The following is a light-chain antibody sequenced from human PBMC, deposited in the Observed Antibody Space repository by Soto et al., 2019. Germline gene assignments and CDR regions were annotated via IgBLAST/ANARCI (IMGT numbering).Light chain of an antibody. CDR1: QSVSSSY. CDR2: GAS. V-gene: IGKV3-20*01. CDR3: PQYGSSSIT. J-gene: IGKJ5*01. Sequence: EIVLTQSPGPLSLSPGERATLSCRASQSVSSSYLAWYQQKPGQAPRLLIYGASSRATGIPDRFSGSGSRTDFTLTISRLEPEDFAVYYCPQYGSSSITFGQGTRLEIK.